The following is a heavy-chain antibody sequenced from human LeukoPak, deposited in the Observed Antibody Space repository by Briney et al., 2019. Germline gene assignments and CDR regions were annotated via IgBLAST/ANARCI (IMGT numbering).Heavy chain of an antibody. J-gene: IGHJ4*02. V-gene: IGHV4-31*03. CDR3: ASQLGGEMYYFDY. CDR2: IYYSGST. D-gene: IGHD5-24*01. Sequence: TLSLTCTVSGGSISSGGYYWSWIRQYPGKGLEWIGHIYYSGSTYYNPSLKSRVTISVDTSKNQFSLKLSSVTAADTAVYYCASQLGGEMYYFDYWGQGTLVTVSS. CDR1: GGSISSGGYY.